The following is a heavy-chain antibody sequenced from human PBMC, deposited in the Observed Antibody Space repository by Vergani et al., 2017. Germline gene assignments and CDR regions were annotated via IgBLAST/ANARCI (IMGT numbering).Heavy chain of an antibody. D-gene: IGHD2-2*02. J-gene: IGHJ4*02. V-gene: IGHV3-15*01. CDR1: GITFKNAW. CDR2: IRSKNDGGTA. Sequence: EVQVEESGGGLIKPGGSLRLSCVVSGITFKNAWINWVRQAPGKGLEWIGRIRSKNDGGTADYAAPLKGRFTISRDDSKDSAFLLVNNLKTEDTAVYFCYTDYHDYWGQGTLVTVSS. CDR3: YTDYHDY.